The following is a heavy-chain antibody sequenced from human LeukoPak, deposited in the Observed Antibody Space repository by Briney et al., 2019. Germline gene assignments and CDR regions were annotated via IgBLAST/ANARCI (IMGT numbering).Heavy chain of an antibody. Sequence: ASVKVSCKASGYTFTGYYMHWVRQAPGQGLEWMGWINPNSGGTNYAQKFQGRVTMTRDTSISTAYMELRSLRSDDTAVYYCARDHGEAAAGVFAPFDYWGQGTLVTVSS. CDR2: INPNSGGT. V-gene: IGHV1-2*02. CDR1: GYTFTGYY. J-gene: IGHJ4*02. D-gene: IGHD6-13*01. CDR3: ARDHGEAAAGVFAPFDY.